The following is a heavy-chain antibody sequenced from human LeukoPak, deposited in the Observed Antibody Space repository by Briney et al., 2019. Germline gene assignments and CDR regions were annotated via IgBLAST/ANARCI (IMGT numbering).Heavy chain of an antibody. CDR1: GGTLSSYA. J-gene: IGHJ4*02. CDR3: ARDNGSGPY. Sequence: SVKVSCKSSGGTLSSYAIIWVRQAPGQGLEWMGGIIPIFGTANYAQKFQGRVTIAADESTSTAYMELSSLRSEDTAVYYCARDNGSGPYWGQGTLVTVSS. D-gene: IGHD3-10*01. V-gene: IGHV1-69*13. CDR2: IIPIFGTA.